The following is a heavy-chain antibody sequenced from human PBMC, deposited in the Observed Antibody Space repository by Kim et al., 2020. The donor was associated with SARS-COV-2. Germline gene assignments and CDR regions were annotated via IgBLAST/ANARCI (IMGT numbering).Heavy chain of an antibody. CDR1: GFSLSTSGVG. Sequence: SGPTLVNPTQTLTLTCTFSGFSLSTSGVGVGWIRQPPGKALEWLALIYWNDDKRYSPSLKSRLTITKDTSKNQVVLTMTNMDPVDTATYYCAHSKGITIFGVVISGMDVWGQGTTVPVSS. CDR3: AHSKGITIFGVVISGMDV. CDR2: IYWNDDK. J-gene: IGHJ6*02. D-gene: IGHD3-3*01. V-gene: IGHV2-5*01.